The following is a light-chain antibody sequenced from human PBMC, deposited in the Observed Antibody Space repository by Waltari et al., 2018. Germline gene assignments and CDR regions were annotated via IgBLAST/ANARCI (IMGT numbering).Light chain of an antibody. CDR2: WAS. V-gene: IGKV4-1*01. J-gene: IGKJ4*01. Sequence: DFVMTQSPASLALSLGERATIHCKPSPTVLYNSNNRNYLTWYQQKPGQPPKLLFYWASTRESGVPDRFSASGSGTDFTLTISRLQPEDVAIYYCQQYYSTPPSLTFGGGTKVEIK. CDR3: QQYYSTPPSLT. CDR1: PTVLYNSNNRNY.